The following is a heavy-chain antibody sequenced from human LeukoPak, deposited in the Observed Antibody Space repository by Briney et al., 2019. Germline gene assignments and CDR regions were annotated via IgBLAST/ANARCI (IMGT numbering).Heavy chain of an antibody. Sequence: SETLSLTCTVSGGSISSYYWSWIRQHPGKGLEWMGYIYYTGSSHYNPSLKSRLTISVDTSKNQFSLRLNSVTAADTAVYYCARYIPVATRIDPWGQGTLVTVSS. CDR2: IYYTGSS. CDR1: GGSISSYY. D-gene: IGHD2-2*01. V-gene: IGHV4-59*06. CDR3: ARYIPVATRIDP. J-gene: IGHJ5*02.